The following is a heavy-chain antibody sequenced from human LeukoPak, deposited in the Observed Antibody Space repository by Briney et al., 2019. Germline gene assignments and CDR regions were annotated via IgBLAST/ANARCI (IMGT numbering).Heavy chain of an antibody. D-gene: IGHD3-10*01. CDR2: VFYSGST. CDR3: ASGSGTY. CDR1: GGSISSYY. Sequence: SETLSLTCTVSGGSISSYYWSWIRQPPGKGLEWIGYVFYSGSTNYNPSLNSRVTMSVDTSKKQFSLKLSSVTAADTAVYYCASGSGTYWGQGTLVTVSS. J-gene: IGHJ4*02. V-gene: IGHV4-59*01.